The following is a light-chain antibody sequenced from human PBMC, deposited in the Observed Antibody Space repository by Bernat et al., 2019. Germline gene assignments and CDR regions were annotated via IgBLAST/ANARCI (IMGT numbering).Light chain of an antibody. J-gene: IGKJ5*01. CDR1: QSVNTY. V-gene: IGKV3-11*01. CDR2: DAS. Sequence: EIVLTQSPATLSLSPGDRATLSCRASQSVNTYVAWYQQKSGQAPRLLIYDASTRATGIPARFSGGGSGTDFTLTISSLEPEDFAVYYCQQRTNWITFGQGTRLEIK. CDR3: QQRTNWIT.